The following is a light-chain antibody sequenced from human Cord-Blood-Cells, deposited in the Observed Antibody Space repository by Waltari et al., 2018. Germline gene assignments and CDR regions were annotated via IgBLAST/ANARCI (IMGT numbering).Light chain of an antibody. CDR2: EGS. V-gene: IGLV2-23*01. CDR1: CSDVGSYNL. CDR3: CSDAGSSIWV. J-gene: IGLJ3*02. Sequence: QSALTQPAYVSGSPGQSITISCTGTCSDVGSYNLLFWYLQHPGKATKLMIYEGSKRPSGVSNRFSGSKSGNTASLTITGLQAEDEADYYCCSDAGSSIWVFGGGTKLTVL.